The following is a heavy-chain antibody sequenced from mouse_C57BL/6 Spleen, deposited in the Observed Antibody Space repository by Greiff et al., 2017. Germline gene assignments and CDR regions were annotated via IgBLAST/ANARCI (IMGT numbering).Heavy chain of an antibody. Sequence: DVMLVESGGGLVKPGGSLKLSCAASGFTFSDYGMHWVRQAPEKGLEWVAYISSGSSTIYYADTVKGRFTISRDNAKNTLFLQRTSLRSEDTAMYYCARERYYGSFYAMDYWGKGTSVTVSS. V-gene: IGHV5-17*01. CDR2: ISSGSSTI. J-gene: IGHJ4*01. CDR1: GFTFSDYG. CDR3: ARERYYGSFYAMDY. D-gene: IGHD1-1*01.